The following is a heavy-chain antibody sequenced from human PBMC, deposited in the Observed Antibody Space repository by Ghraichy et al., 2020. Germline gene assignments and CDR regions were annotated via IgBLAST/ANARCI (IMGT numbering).Heavy chain of an antibody. CDR1: GFTFSSYN. CDR3: ARDLDWYFDL. J-gene: IGHJ2*01. Sequence: GGSLRLSCAGSGFTFSSYNMNWVRQAPGKGLEWVSYISSSRSTIYYADSVKGRFTISRDNAKNSLFLQMNSLRDEDTAVYYCARDLDWYFDLWGRGTLVTVSS. V-gene: IGHV3-48*02. CDR2: ISSSRSTI.